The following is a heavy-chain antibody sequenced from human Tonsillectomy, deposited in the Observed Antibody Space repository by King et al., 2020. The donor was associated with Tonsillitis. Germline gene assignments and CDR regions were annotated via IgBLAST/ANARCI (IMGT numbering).Heavy chain of an antibody. D-gene: IGHD3-10*01. CDR3: AKDLPSAYYGSGSYFDY. CDR1: GFTFSSYA. J-gene: IGHJ4*02. V-gene: IGHV3-23*04. Sequence: VQLVESGGGLVQPGGSLRLSCAASGFTFSSYAMTWVRRAPGKGLEWVSGISGSGGTTNYADSVKGRFTISRDNSKNTLYLQMNSLRAEDTALYYCAKDLPSAYYGSGSYFDYWGQGTLVTVSS. CDR2: ISGSGGTT.